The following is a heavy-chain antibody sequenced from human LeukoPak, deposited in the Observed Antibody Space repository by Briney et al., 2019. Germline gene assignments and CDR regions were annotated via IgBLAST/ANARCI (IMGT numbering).Heavy chain of an antibody. D-gene: IGHD3-10*01. CDR2: KHHSGST. Sequence: PSETLSLTCAVYGRSFSGYYCGWIRQPPGKGLEWVGEKHHSGSTNSNPHLESRVTISVDKSKNQFALKLSSVRAADTAVYYCARGTYYYGSGSYFYWGQGTLVTVSS. J-gene: IGHJ4*02. V-gene: IGHV4-34*01. CDR1: GRSFSGYY. CDR3: ARGTYYYGSGSYFY.